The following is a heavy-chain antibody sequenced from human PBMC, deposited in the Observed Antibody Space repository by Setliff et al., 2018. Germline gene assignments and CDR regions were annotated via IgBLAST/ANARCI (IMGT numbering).Heavy chain of an antibody. CDR1: GGSFSDYY. Sequence: TSETLSLTCTVYGGSFSDYYWGWIRQSPGKRPEWIAEINQSGNTNYNPSLNSRVSVSVDTPTNQFSLKVFSVTAADTAVYYCRFWSSYYKNDYWAQGTLVTVPQ. CDR3: RFWSSYYKNDY. V-gene: IGHV4-34*01. D-gene: IGHD3-3*01. CDR2: INQSGNT. J-gene: IGHJ4*02.